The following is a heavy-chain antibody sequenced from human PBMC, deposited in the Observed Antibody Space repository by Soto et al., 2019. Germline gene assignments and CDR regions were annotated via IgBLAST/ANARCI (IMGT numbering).Heavy chain of an antibody. CDR3: ARDQGVTSELFNY. V-gene: IGHV1-2*02. CDR2: INPNSGGT. D-gene: IGHD3-10*01. J-gene: IGHJ4*01. CDR1: GYTFTGYY. Sequence: ASVKVSCKTSGYTFTGYYIHWVRQAHGPGLEWMGWINPNSGGTDYAQKFQGRVTMTRDTSISTVYMELNRLRSDDTAGYYCARDQGVTSELFNYWGHGSLVTVSS.